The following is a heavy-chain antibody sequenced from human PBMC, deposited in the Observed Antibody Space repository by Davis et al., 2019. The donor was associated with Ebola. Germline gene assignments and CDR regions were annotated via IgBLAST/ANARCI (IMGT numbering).Heavy chain of an antibody. V-gene: IGHV4-30-2*01. D-gene: IGHD3-3*01. CDR3: ARDRPFFGVVKDYYYGMDV. J-gene: IGHJ6*02. CDR1: GGSISSGGYS. Sequence: LRLSCAVSGGSISSGGYSWSWIRQPPGKGLEWIGYIYHSGSTYYNPSLKSRVTISVDTSKNQFSLKLSSVTAADTAVYYCARDRPFFGVVKDYYYGMDVWGQGTTVTVSS. CDR2: IYHSGST.